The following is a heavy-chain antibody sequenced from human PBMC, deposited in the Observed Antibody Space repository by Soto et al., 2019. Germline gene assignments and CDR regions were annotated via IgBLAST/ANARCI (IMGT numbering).Heavy chain of an antibody. D-gene: IGHD3-3*01. Sequence: SVKVSCKASGGTFSSYAISWVRQAPGQGLEWMGGIIPIFGTANYAQKFQGRVTITADEPTSTAYMELSSLRSEDTAVYYCARGTTYYDFWSGYFSDYWGQGTLVTVSS. CDR1: GGTFSSYA. CDR3: ARGTTYYDFWSGYFSDY. J-gene: IGHJ4*02. CDR2: IIPIFGTA. V-gene: IGHV1-69*13.